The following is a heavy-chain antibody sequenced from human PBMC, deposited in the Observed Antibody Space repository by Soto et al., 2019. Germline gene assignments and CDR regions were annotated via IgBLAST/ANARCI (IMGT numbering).Heavy chain of an antibody. D-gene: IGHD5-18*01. CDR1: GFTFSSYS. CDR3: ARDSSSLRIRLWLSFPFDY. J-gene: IGHJ4*02. V-gene: IGHV3-21*01. Sequence: EVQLVESGGGLVKPGGSLRLSCAASGFTFSSYSMNWVRQAPGKGLEWVSSISSSSSYIYYADSVKGRFTISRDNAKNSLYLQMNSLRAEDTAVYYCARDSSSLRIRLWLSFPFDYWGQGTLVTVSS. CDR2: ISSSSSYI.